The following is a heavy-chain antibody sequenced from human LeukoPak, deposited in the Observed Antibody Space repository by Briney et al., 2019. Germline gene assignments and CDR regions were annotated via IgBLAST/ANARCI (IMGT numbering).Heavy chain of an antibody. V-gene: IGHV1-18*01. CDR2: ISAYNGNT. D-gene: IGHD6-19*01. J-gene: IGHJ3*02. Sequence: ASVKVSCKASGYTFTSYGISWVRQAPGHGLVWMGWISAYNGNTNYAQKLQGRVTMTTDTSTSTAYMELRSLRSDDTAVYYCARDRGQWLAGAAFDIWGQGTMVTVSS. CDR1: GYTFTSYG. CDR3: ARDRGQWLAGAAFDI.